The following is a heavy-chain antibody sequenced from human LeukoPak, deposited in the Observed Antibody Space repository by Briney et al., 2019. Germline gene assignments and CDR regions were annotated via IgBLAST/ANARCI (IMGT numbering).Heavy chain of an antibody. CDR2: IWYDGSNK. Sequence: PGGSLRLSCAASGFTFSSYGMHWVRQAPGKGLEWVAVIWYDGSNKYYAESVKGRFTISRDNPKNTLYLQMNSLRAEDTAVYYCAKIIAAAGTSAFDIWGQGTMVTVSS. CDR3: AKIIAAAGTSAFDI. D-gene: IGHD6-13*01. J-gene: IGHJ3*02. CDR1: GFTFSSYG. V-gene: IGHV3-30*02.